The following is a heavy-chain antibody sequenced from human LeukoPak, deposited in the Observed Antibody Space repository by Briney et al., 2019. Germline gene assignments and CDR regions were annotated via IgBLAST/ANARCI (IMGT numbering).Heavy chain of an antibody. V-gene: IGHV3-33*01. J-gene: IGHJ4*02. D-gene: IGHD5-18*01. CDR2: IWYDGTNK. CDR1: GFSFSSYG. CDR3: ARDQRGFSYSKYYFDY. Sequence: GGTLRLSCAASGFSFSSYGMHWVRQAPGKGLEGVADIWYDGTNKYYADSVKGRFTISRDNSKNTLYLQMNSLRAEDTAVYYCARDQRGFSYSKYYFDYWGQGTLVTVSS.